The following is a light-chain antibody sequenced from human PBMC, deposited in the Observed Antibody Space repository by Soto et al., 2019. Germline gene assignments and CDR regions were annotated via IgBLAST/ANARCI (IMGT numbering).Light chain of an antibody. CDR2: AVR. J-gene: IGLJ1*01. CDR1: TSDVGGYNY. CDR3: SSYTSSSLYV. V-gene: IGLV2-14*01. Sequence: QSALTQPATVSGSPGQSITISCTGTTSDVGGYNYVSWYQQRPGKAPKLMIYAVRKRPSGISNRFSGSKSGNTASLTISGLQAEDEADYYCSSYTSSSLYVFGAGTKLTVL.